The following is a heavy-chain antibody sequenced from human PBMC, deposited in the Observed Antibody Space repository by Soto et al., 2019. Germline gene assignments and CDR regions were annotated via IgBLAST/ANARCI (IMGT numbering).Heavy chain of an antibody. V-gene: IGHV3-23*01. Sequence: EVQLLESGGGLVQPGGSLRLSCAASGFTFSSYAMSWVRQAPGKGLEWVSAISGSGGSTYYADSVKGRFTISRDNSKNTLYPQMNSLRAEDTAVKFCAKNLLLHWGQFDAFDILGQGTMVTFSS. CDR1: GFTFSSYA. J-gene: IGHJ3*02. D-gene: IGHD3-16*01. CDR2: ISGSGGST. CDR3: AKNLLLHWGQFDAFDI.